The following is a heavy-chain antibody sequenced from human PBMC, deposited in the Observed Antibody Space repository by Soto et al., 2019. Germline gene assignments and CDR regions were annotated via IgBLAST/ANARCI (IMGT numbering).Heavy chain of an antibody. CDR3: AKERSDHRIAAAAIDY. CDR2: ISGSGDSA. V-gene: IGHV3-23*01. Sequence: GGSLRLSCAASGLSFSIYAMSWVRQAPGKGLEWVSSISGSGDSAYYADSVKGRFTISRDNSKNTVYLQINSLRPEDTALYYCAKERSDHRIAAAAIDYWGQGAQVTVSS. D-gene: IGHD6-25*01. CDR1: GLSFSIYA. J-gene: IGHJ4*02.